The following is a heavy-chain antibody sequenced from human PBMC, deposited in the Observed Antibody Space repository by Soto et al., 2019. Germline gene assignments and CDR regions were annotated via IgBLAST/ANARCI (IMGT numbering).Heavy chain of an antibody. V-gene: IGHV3-9*01. Sequence: EVQLVESGGGLVQPGRSLRLSCAASGFTFDDYAMHWVRQAPGKGLEWVSGISWNSGSIGYADFVKGRFTISRDNAKNSLYLQMNSLRAEDTALYYCAKVNSQQLISIPNAFDIWGQGTMVTVSS. CDR2: ISWNSGSI. CDR3: AKVNSQQLISIPNAFDI. J-gene: IGHJ3*02. CDR1: GFTFDDYA. D-gene: IGHD6-13*01.